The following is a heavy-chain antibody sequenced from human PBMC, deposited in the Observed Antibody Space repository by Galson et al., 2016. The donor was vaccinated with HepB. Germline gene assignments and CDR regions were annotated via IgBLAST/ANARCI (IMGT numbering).Heavy chain of an antibody. CDR3: ARGRDIAATFSEYYYMDV. D-gene: IGHD5-12*01. Sequence: SETLSLTCAVYGGSFSNYYWNWIRQPPGKGLEWIGQINHSGRTNYNPSLKSRVTISLDTSKNQFSLKLTSVTASDTAVYYCARGRDIAATFSEYYYMDVWGKGSTVTVSS. CDR2: INHSGRT. J-gene: IGHJ6*03. V-gene: IGHV4-34*01. CDR1: GGSFSNYY.